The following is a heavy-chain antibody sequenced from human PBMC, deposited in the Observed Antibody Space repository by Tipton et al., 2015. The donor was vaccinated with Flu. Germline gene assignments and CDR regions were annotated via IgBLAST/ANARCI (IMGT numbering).Heavy chain of an antibody. D-gene: IGHD3-9*01. J-gene: IGHJ6*02. CDR3: VRVGRFYDWLSGHYGMDV. V-gene: IGHV4-61*09. CDR1: EGSITNGGYH. CDR2: VSTNGTT. Sequence: TLSLTCSLSEGSITNGGYHWTWVRQPAGKGLEWIGHVSTNGTTSYSPSLRGRLALSLGPSMNQVSLRLPSVSAADTAVYYCVRVGRFYDWLSGHYGMDVWGQGTAVTVSS.